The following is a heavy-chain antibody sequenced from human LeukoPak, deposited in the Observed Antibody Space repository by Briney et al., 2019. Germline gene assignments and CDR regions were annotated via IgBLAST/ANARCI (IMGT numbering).Heavy chain of an antibody. D-gene: IGHD4-17*01. CDR1: GFTVSSNY. J-gene: IGHJ4*02. CDR3: AAEKPYGDRHYFDY. Sequence: GGSLRLSCAASGFTVSSNYMSWVRQAPGKGLEWVSVIYSGGSTYYADSVKGRFTISRDNSKNTLYLQMNSLRADDTAVYYCAAEKPYGDRHYFDYWGQGTLVTVSS. V-gene: IGHV3-66*01. CDR2: IYSGGST.